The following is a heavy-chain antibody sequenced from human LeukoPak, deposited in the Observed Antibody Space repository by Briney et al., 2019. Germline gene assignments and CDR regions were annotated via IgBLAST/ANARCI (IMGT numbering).Heavy chain of an antibody. CDR2: IYYSGST. D-gene: IGHD6-19*01. J-gene: IGHJ6*02. CDR3: ARAQGIAVAGDRDYYYYYGMDV. Sequence: SETLSLTCAVYGGSISSYYWSWIRQPPGKGLEWIGYIYYSGSTNYNPSLKSRVTISVDTSKNQFSLKLSSVTAADTAVYYCARAQGIAVAGDRDYYYYYGMDVWGQGTTVTVSS. V-gene: IGHV4-59*01. CDR1: GGSISSYY.